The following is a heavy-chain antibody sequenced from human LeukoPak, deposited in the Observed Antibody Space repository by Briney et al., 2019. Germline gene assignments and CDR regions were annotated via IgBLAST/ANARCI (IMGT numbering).Heavy chain of an antibody. CDR1: GFTFGTYG. D-gene: IGHD3-9*01. CDR3: AKGIRDFSWLPTFDW. Sequence: GGSLRLSCAASGFTFGTYGMHWVRQAPGKGLEWVAVTSFDGSNQYYADSVQGRFTISRDNFKTTLFLQMNSLRAEDTAVYYCAKGIRDFSWLPTFDWWGQGLLVTVSS. V-gene: IGHV3-30*18. J-gene: IGHJ4*02. CDR2: TSFDGSNQ.